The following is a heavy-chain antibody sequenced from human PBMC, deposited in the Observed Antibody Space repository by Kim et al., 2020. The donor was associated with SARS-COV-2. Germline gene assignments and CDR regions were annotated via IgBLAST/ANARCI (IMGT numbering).Heavy chain of an antibody. CDR1: GFTFSRYA. V-gene: IGHV3-23*01. Sequence: GGSLRLSCAASGFTFSRYAMSWARQAPGKGLEWVSTISDSGVRTHYAYSVKGRFTISRDNSKSTLFLHMNSLRAEDTAIYYCEASDYWGQGSLVTVSS. CDR3: EASDY. CDR2: ISDSGVRT. J-gene: IGHJ4*02.